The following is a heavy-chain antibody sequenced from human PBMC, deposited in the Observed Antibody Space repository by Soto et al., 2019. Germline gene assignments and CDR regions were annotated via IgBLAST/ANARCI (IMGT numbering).Heavy chain of an antibody. CDR1: GFTFSSYA. CDR3: ANSLAAITGYEKYGMDV. D-gene: IGHD2-2*01. Sequence: EVQLLESGGGLVQPGGSLRLSCAASGFTFSSYAMSWVRQAPGKGLEWVSAISGSGGSTYYADSVKGRFTISRDNSKNTLYVQMKSVRAEDTAVYYGANSLAAITGYEKYGMDVWGQGTTVTVSS. CDR2: ISGSGGST. V-gene: IGHV3-23*01. J-gene: IGHJ6*02.